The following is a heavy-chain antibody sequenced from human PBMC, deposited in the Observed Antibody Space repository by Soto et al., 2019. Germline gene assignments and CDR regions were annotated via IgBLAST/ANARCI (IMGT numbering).Heavy chain of an antibody. CDR2: IYYSGST. V-gene: IGHV4-31*03. Sequence: PSETLSLTCTVSGGSISSGGYYWSWIRQHPGKGLEWIGYIYYSGSTYYNPSLKSRVTISVDTSKNQFSLKLSSVTAADTAVYYCAREGPTPTSPYYFDYWGQGTLVTVSS. J-gene: IGHJ4*02. CDR1: GGSISSGGYY. CDR3: AREGPTPTSPYYFDY.